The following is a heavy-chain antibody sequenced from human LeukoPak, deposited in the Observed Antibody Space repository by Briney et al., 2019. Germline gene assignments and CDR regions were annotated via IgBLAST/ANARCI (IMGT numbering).Heavy chain of an antibody. J-gene: IGHJ3*02. Sequence: SETLSLTCAVYGGSFSGFYWSWIRRPPGKGLEWIGEISHRGNTNYNPSLKSRVTISVDTSKNQFSLDLSSVTAADTAAYFCAREIAAARGAFDIWGQGTLVTVSS. D-gene: IGHD6-13*01. V-gene: IGHV4-34*01. CDR1: GGSFSGFY. CDR2: ISHRGNT. CDR3: AREIAAARGAFDI.